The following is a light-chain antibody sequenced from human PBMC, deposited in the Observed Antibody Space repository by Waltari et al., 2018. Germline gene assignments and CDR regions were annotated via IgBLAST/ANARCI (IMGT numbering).Light chain of an antibody. CDR3: MQALETPPWT. J-gene: IGKJ1*01. CDR1: QSLLNSNGYNY. CDR2: LGS. V-gene: IGKV2-28*01. Sequence: IVMTQSPLSLSVTPGEPTSISCRSSQSLLNSNGYNYLDRYLQKPGQSPQHLIYLGSYRASGVPDRFSGSGSGTDFTLKISRVEAEDVGVYYCMQALETPPWTFGQGTKVEIK.